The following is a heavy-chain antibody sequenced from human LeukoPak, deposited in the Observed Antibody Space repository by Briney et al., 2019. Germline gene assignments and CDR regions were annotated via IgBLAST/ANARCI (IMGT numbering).Heavy chain of an antibody. CDR2: INPSGGST. Sequence: ASVKVSCKASGYTFTSYYMHWVRQAPGQGLEWMGIINPSGGSTNYAQKFQGRVTMTRDTSISTAYMELSRLRSDDTAVYYCARVGRDYYYYMDVWGKGTTVTISS. CDR3: ARVGRDYYYYMDV. CDR1: GYTFTSYY. J-gene: IGHJ6*03. V-gene: IGHV1-46*01.